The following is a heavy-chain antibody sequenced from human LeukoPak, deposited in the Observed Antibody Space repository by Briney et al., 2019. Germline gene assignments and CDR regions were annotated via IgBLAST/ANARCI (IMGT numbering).Heavy chain of an antibody. V-gene: IGHV3-23*01. J-gene: IGHJ3*02. CDR1: GFTFSSYA. D-gene: IGHD3-10*01. CDR2: ISGSGGST. CDR3: AKDRMVRGVIGAFDI. Sequence: GGSLRLSCAASGFTFSSYAMSWVRQAPGKGLEWVSAISGSGGSTYYADSVKGRFTISRDNSKNTLYLQMNSLRAEDTALYYCAKDRMVRGVIGAFDIWGQGTMVTVSS.